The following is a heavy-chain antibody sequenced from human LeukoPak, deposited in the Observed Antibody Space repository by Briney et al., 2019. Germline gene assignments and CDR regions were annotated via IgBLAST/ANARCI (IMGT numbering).Heavy chain of an antibody. CDR3: ARQCCSGGSCYSFEYNWFDP. V-gene: IGHV4-59*08. CDR2: IYHSGST. CDR1: GGTISDYY. D-gene: IGHD2-15*01. J-gene: IGHJ5*02. Sequence: PSETLSLTCIVSGGTISDYYWSWIRQPPGKGLEWIGYIYHSGSTNYNPSLKSRVTISLDTSKNQFSLSLSSVTAAATGAYYCARQCCSGGSCYSFEYNWFDPWGQGTLVTVSS.